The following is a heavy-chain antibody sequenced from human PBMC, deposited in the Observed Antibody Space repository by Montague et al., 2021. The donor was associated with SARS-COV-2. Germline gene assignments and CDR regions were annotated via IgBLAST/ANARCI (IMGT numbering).Heavy chain of an antibody. J-gene: IGHJ4*02. D-gene: IGHD1-26*01. CDR1: GFIFSSYG. CDR3: ARGSVGSYYFDY. Sequence: SLRLSCAASGFIFSSYGMHWVRQAPGKGLEWVAHIWYDGSNENYVDSVKGRFTISRDNFKNTLYLQMNSLRAEDTAIYYCARGSVGSYYFDYWGQGTLVTVSS. V-gene: IGHV3-33*01. CDR2: IWYDGSNE.